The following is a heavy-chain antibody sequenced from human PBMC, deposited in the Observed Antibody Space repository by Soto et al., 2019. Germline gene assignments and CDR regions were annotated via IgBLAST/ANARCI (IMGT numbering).Heavy chain of an antibody. CDR2: IIPIFGTA. J-gene: IGHJ3*02. D-gene: IGHD4-17*01. V-gene: IGHV1-69*13. Sequence: SVKVSCKASGGTFSSYAISWVRQAPGQGLEWMGGIIPIFGTANYAQKFQGRVTITADESTSTAYMELSSLRSEDTAVYYCASPYYGDYDAFDIWGQGTMVTASS. CDR3: ASPYYGDYDAFDI. CDR1: GGTFSSYA.